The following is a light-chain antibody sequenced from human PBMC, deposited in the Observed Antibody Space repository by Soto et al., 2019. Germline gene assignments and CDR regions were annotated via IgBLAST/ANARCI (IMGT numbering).Light chain of an antibody. CDR1: SSDVGGYNY. V-gene: IGLV2-14*01. CDR3: SSYTATDAWV. CDR2: EVS. Sequence: QSVLAQPASVSGSPGQSITISCTGTSSDVGGYNYVSWYQQHPGKAPKLMIYEVSNRPSGVSNRFSGSKSGNTASLTISGLQAEDEADYYCSSYTATDAWVFGGGT. J-gene: IGLJ3*02.